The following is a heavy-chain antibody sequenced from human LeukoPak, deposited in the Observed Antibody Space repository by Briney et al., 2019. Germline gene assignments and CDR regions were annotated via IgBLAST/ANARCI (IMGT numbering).Heavy chain of an antibody. CDR2: IYHSGST. CDR1: GGSISSGGYY. CDR3: ARVAISSWPFFDY. J-gene: IGHJ4*02. D-gene: IGHD6-13*01. Sequence: SETLSLTCTVSGGSISSGGYYWSWIRQPPGKGLEWIGYIYHSGSTYYNPSLKSRVTISVDRSKNQFSLKLSSVTAADTAVYYCARVAISSWPFFDYWGQGTLVTVSS. V-gene: IGHV4-30-2*01.